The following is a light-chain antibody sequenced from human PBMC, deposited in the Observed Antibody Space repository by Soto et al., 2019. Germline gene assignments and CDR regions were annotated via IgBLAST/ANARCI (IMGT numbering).Light chain of an antibody. CDR2: DAS. V-gene: IGKV1-5*01. Sequence: DIQMTQSPSTLSASVGDRVTITCRASQTIVTWLAWYQQKSGKAPKLLIYDASSLESGVPSRFSGSGSGTEFILTISSLQPGDFATYYCQQYNTYSYTFGQGTKVDIK. J-gene: IGKJ2*01. CDR1: QTIVTW. CDR3: QQYNTYSYT.